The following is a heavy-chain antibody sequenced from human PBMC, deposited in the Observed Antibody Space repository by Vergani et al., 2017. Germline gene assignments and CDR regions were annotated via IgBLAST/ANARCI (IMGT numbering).Heavy chain of an antibody. J-gene: IGHJ5*02. CDR1: GASIRSSNYY. V-gene: IGHV4-39*01. CDR2: IYYSGST. Sequence: QLQLQESGPGLVKPSATLSLTCSVSGASIRSSNYYWGWIRQPPGKGLESIASIYYSGSTYYNPSLKSRVTISVDTSKNQFSLKLSSVTAAETAVYFCARHSTVEWLVKLGWIDPWGQGILVTVSS. CDR3: ARHSTVEWLVKLGWIDP. D-gene: IGHD6-19*01.